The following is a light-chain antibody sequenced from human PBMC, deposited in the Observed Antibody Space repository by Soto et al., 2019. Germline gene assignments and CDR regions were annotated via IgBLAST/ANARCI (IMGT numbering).Light chain of an antibody. CDR1: SSNIGSNT. CDR2: KNN. CDR3: AVWDDSLNGYV. J-gene: IGLJ1*01. Sequence: QSVLTQPPSASGTPGQRVTISCSGSSSNIGSNTVNWHQHLPGTAPRLLIYKNNERPSGVPDRFSGSKSGTSASLAISGLQSEDEADYYCAVWDDSLNGYVFGSGTKLTVL. V-gene: IGLV1-44*01.